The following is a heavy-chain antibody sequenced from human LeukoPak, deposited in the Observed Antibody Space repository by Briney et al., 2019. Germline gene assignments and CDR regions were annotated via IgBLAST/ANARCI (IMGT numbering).Heavy chain of an antibody. D-gene: IGHD6-19*01. CDR2: INWNGGST. V-gene: IGHV3-20*04. Sequence: PGGSLRLSCAASGFTFDDYGMSWVRQAPGKGLEGVSGINWNGGSTGYADSVRGRFTISRDNAKNSLYLQMNSLRAEDTALYYCASGDSSGPLGFDPWGQGTLVTVSS. CDR3: ASGDSSGPLGFDP. CDR1: GFTFDDYG. J-gene: IGHJ5*02.